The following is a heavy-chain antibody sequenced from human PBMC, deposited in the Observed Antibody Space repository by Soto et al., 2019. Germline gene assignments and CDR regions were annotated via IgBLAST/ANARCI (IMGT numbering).Heavy chain of an antibody. V-gene: IGHV5-51*01. J-gene: IGHJ4*02. D-gene: IGHD2-21*02. CDR1: GYSFTRYW. CDR2: ISPADSDT. Sequence: PGESLKISCKGSGYSFTRYWISWVRQMPGKGLEWMGIISPADSDTKYSPSFQGQVTISAYKSISTASLQWSSLKASDTAMYYCARLIGVVTASYYFDYCGQGTLVTVSS. CDR3: ARLIGVVTASYYFDY.